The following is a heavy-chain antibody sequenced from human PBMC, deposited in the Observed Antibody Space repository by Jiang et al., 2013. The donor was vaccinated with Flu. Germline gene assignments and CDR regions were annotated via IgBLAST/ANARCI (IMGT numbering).Heavy chain of an antibody. Sequence: PGLVKPSQTLSLTCTVSDVSITRGNYYWSWLRQPPGKGLEWIGYVFHTGTTYYNPSLESRVTISVDTSKNQFSLSLTSVTAADTAVYFCARYDGGPHYYDASGLFDPWGQGILVSVSS. D-gene: IGHD3-22*01. CDR2: VFHTGTT. V-gene: IGHV4-30-4*01. J-gene: IGHJ5*02. CDR1: DVSITRGNYY. CDR3: ARYDGGPHYYDASGLFDP.